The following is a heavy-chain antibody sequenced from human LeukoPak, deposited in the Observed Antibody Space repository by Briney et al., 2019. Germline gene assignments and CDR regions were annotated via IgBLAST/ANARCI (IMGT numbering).Heavy chain of an antibody. Sequence: PSETLSLTCAVSGDSVSSSNYYWSWIRQPPGKGLEWIGYIYYSGSTNYNPSLKSRVTISVDTSKNQFSLKLSSVTAADTAVYYCAREGPGDSFDYWGQGTLVTVSS. CDR2: IYYSGST. CDR3: AREGPGDSFDY. CDR1: GDSVSSSNYY. V-gene: IGHV4-61*01. J-gene: IGHJ4*02. D-gene: IGHD4-17*01.